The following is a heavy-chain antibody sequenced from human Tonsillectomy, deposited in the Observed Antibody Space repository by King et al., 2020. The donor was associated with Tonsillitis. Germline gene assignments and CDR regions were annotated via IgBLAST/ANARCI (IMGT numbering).Heavy chain of an antibody. CDR3: ARDMTPYDSDIYYDAFDI. D-gene: IGHD3-22*01. V-gene: IGHV3-7*03. CDR2: IKRDGSQK. Sequence: VQLVESGGDLVQPGGSLRLSCAASGFTFSSSWMTWVRQAPGKGLEWVANIKRDGSQKHYVDSVEGRFTISRDNARNSLYLQMNSLTAEDTALYYCARDMTPYDSDIYYDAFDIWGQGKMVTVSS. J-gene: IGHJ3*02. CDR1: GFTFSSSW.